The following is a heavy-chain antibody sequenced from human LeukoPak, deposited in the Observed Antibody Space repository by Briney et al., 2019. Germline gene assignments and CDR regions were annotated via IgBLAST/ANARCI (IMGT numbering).Heavy chain of an antibody. V-gene: IGHV7-4-1*02. CDR3: ASESGDYYGSGSYSAFDI. D-gene: IGHD3-10*01. J-gene: IGHJ3*02. CDR1: GYTFTNYA. Sequence: ASVKVSCKASGYTFTNYAMNWVRQAPGQGLEWMGWINTNTVNPTYAQGFTGRFVFSLDTSVSTACLQISSLKAEDTAVYYCASESGDYYGSGSYSAFDIWGQGTMVTVSS. CDR2: INTNTVNP.